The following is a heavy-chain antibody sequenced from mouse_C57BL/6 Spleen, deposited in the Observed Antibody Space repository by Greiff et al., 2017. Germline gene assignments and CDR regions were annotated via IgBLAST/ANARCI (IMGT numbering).Heavy chain of an antibody. Sequence: VKVVESGPELVKPGASVKISCKASGYAFSSSCMNWVKQRPGKGLEWIGRIYPGDGDTNYNGKFKGKATLTADKSSSTAFMQLSSLTSEDSAVYFCARVSMALYYFDYWGQGTTLTVSS. J-gene: IGHJ2*01. CDR3: ARVSMALYYFDY. CDR2: IYPGDGDT. D-gene: IGHD1-1*02. CDR1: GYAFSSSC. V-gene: IGHV1-82*01.